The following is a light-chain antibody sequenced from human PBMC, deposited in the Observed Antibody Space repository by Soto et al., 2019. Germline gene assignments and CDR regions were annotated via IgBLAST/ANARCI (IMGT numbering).Light chain of an antibody. CDR2: AAS. V-gene: IGKV1-9*01. J-gene: IGKJ5*01. Sequence: IQLTQSPSSLSASVGDRVTITCRASQGISSYLAWYQQKPGKAPKLLIYAASTLQSGVPSRFSGSGSGTDFTLTVSSLLPEDFATYYSQQLYSYDITFGQGTRLEIK. CDR1: QGISSY. CDR3: QQLYSYDIT.